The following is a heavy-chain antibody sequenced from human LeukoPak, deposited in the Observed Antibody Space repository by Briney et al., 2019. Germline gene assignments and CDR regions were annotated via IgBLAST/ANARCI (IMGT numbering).Heavy chain of an antibody. V-gene: IGHV4-39*01. Sequence: PSETLSLTCTVSGGAISSGSYYWGWIRQPPGKGLEWIGSIYHSGSTYYNPSLKSRVTISVDTSKNQFSLKLNSVTAADTAVYYCARQGAGNGAFDIWGQGTMVTVSS. J-gene: IGHJ3*02. CDR3: ARQGAGNGAFDI. CDR1: GGAISSGSYY. CDR2: IYHSGST. D-gene: IGHD6-13*01.